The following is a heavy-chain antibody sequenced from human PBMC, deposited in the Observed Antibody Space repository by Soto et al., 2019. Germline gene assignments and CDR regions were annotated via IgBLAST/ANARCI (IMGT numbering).Heavy chain of an antibody. CDR1: GFTFSSYA. D-gene: IGHD3-3*02. Sequence: GGSLRLSCAASGFTFSSYAMHWVRQAPGKGLEWVAVISYDGSNKYYADSVKGRFTISRDNSKNTLYLQMNSLRVEDTAFYYCARSPFLECNWAQGTLVT. CDR3: ARSPFLECN. V-gene: IGHV3-30-3*01. J-gene: IGHJ4*02. CDR2: ISYDGSNK.